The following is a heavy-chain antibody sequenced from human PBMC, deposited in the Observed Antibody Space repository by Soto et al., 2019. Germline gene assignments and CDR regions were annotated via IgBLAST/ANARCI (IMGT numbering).Heavy chain of an antibody. CDR2: INHSGST. Sequence: QVQLQQWGAGLLKPSETLSLTCAVYGGSFSGYYWSWIRQPPGKGLEWIGEINHSGSTNYNPSLKGRVPLSGDTSKNQFSLKLSSVTAADTAVYYCARGSAWGYCSGGSCYSRYNWFDPWGQGTLVTVSS. CDR1: GGSFSGYY. D-gene: IGHD2-15*01. V-gene: IGHV4-34*01. J-gene: IGHJ5*02. CDR3: ARGSAWGYCSGGSCYSRYNWFDP.